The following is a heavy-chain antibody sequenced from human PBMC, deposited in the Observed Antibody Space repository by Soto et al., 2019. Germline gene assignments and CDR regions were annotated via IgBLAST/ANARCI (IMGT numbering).Heavy chain of an antibody. CDR1: GGSISSGGYY. Sequence: TLSLTCTVSGGSISSGGYYWSWIRQHPGKGLEWIGYIYYSGSTYYNPSLKSRVTISVDTSKNQFSLKLSSVTAADTAVYYCARFTGGRPNWFDPWGQGTLVTVSS. CDR3: ARFTGGRPNWFDP. CDR2: IYYSGST. D-gene: IGHD3-10*01. J-gene: IGHJ5*02. V-gene: IGHV4-31*03.